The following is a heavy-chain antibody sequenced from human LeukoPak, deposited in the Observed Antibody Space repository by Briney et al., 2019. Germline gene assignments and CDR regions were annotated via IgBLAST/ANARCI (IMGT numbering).Heavy chain of an antibody. V-gene: IGHV3-53*01. Sequence: PGGSLRLSCAASGFTVSSNYMSWVRQAPGKGLEWVSVIYSGGSTYYADSVKGRFTISRDNSKNTLYLQMNSLRAEDTAVYYCARLAPEEVRGVTNDAFDTWGQGTMVTVSS. J-gene: IGHJ3*02. CDR2: IYSGGST. CDR3: ARLAPEEVRGVTNDAFDT. D-gene: IGHD3-10*01. CDR1: GFTVSSNY.